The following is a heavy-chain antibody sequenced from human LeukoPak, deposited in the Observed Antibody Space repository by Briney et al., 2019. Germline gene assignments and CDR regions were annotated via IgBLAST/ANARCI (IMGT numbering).Heavy chain of an antibody. J-gene: IGHJ6*03. V-gene: IGHV3-74*01. CDR1: GFTFSSYW. CDR2: INSDGSST. CDR3: ARELEPVYYYYYMDV. Sequence: GGSLRLSCAASGFTFSSYWMHWVRQAPGKGLVWVSRINSDGSSTSYADSVKGRFTISRDNAKNTLYLQMNSLRAEDTAVYYCARELEPVYYYYYMDVWGKGTTVTVSS.